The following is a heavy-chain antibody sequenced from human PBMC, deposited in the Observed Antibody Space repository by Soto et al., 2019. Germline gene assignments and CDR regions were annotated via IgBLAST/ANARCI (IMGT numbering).Heavy chain of an antibody. D-gene: IGHD1-26*01. CDR2: MSYDGSNE. V-gene: IGHV3-30*18. Sequence: QVQLVESGGGVVQPGRSLRLSCAASGFTFSHYAMHWVRQAPGKGLEWVALMSYDGSNEYYADSVKDRFTISRDNSKNPLYLQRNSLRAEDTAVYYCAKDGSHNFDYWGQGTLVTVSS. J-gene: IGHJ4*02. CDR1: GFTFSHYA. CDR3: AKDGSHNFDY.